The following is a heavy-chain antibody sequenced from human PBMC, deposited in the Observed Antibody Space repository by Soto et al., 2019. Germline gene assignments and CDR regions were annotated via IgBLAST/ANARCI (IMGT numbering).Heavy chain of an antibody. CDR2: INPSGGST. Sequence: ASVKVSCKASGYTFTSYYMHRVRQAPGQGLEWMGIINPSGGSTSYAQKFQGRVTMTRDTSTSTVYMELSSLRSEDTAVYYCAREGEGILRFLEWSRPAHGMDVWGQGTTVTVS. CDR1: GYTFTSYY. CDR3: AREGEGILRFLEWSRPAHGMDV. D-gene: IGHD3-3*01. J-gene: IGHJ6*02. V-gene: IGHV1-46*01.